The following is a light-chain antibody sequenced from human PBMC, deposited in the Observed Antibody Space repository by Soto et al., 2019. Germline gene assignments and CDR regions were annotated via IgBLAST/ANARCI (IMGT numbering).Light chain of an antibody. J-gene: IGKJ1*01. CDR3: QQYNSYSRT. V-gene: IGKV3-15*01. Sequence: IVMTQSPATLSVSPGERATLSCRASQSVSRNLAWYQQKPGQAPRLLIYDASTRATGIPSRFSGSGSGTEFTLTISSLQNDDFATYYCQQYNSYSRTFGQGTKVDIK. CDR1: QSVSRN. CDR2: DAS.